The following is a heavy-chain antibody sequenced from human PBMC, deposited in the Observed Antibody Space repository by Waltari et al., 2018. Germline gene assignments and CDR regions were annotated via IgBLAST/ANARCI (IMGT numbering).Heavy chain of an antibody. CDR2: IRSKADGGTI. J-gene: IGHJ4*02. CDR3: TTDRRRGYDPQFDY. V-gene: IGHV3-15*01. CDR1: GFSFSDAW. Sequence: EVQLVESGGGLVKPGGSLRLSCAASGFSFSDAWRSWVRLAPGKGLEWVGRIRSKADGGTIDYAAPVKGRFTISRDDSKTTLYMQLNSLKDEDTAVYYCTTDRRRGYDPQFDYWGQGTLVTVSS. D-gene: IGHD5-12*01.